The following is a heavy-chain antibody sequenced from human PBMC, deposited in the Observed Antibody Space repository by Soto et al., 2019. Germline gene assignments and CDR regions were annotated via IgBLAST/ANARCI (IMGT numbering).Heavy chain of an antibody. CDR2: IDPSDSYT. D-gene: IGHD3-10*01. J-gene: IGHJ4*02. Sequence: GESLKISCKGSGYSFTSYWISWVRQMPGKGLEWMGRIDPSDSYTNYSPSFQGHVTISADKSISTAYLQWSSLKASDTAMYYCARLGGSGSYSDYFDYWGQGTLVTVSS. CDR3: ARLGGSGSYSDYFDY. CDR1: GYSFTSYW. V-gene: IGHV5-10-1*01.